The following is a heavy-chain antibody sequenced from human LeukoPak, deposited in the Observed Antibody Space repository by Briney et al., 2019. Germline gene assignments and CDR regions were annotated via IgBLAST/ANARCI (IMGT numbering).Heavy chain of an antibody. CDR3: AKDRGGTGGWDSDH. CDR1: GFTFSSFD. J-gene: IGHJ5*02. CDR2: VSDSGASI. V-gene: IGHV3-23*01. Sequence: GGSLRLSCAASGFTFSSFDMCWVRDAPGGGLGCVSAVSDSGASIYYAESVKGRFAISRDNSKNTLYLQRNSLRAEDTAVYRSAKDRGGTGGWDSDHWGQGTLVTVSS. D-gene: IGHD6-19*01.